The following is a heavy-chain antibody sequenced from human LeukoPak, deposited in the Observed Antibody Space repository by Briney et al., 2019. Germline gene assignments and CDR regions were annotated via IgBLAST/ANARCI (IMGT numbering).Heavy chain of an antibody. Sequence: KPSETLSLTCAVYGRSFSDYYWSWIRQPPGKGLEWIGEINHSGTTNYSPSLKSRVSISVDTSKNQFSLKLNSVTAADAAMYYCASHYSSGSYRYTGSFDSWGQGMLLNVSS. CDR3: ASHYSSGSYRYTGSFDS. CDR1: GRSFSDYY. V-gene: IGHV4-34*01. D-gene: IGHD3-16*02. CDR2: INHSGTT. J-gene: IGHJ4*02.